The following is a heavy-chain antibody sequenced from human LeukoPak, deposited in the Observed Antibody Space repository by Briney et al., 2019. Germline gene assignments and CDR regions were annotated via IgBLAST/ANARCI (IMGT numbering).Heavy chain of an antibody. CDR1: GFAFSSYG. V-gene: IGHV3-33*01. Sequence: SGGSLRLSCAASGFAFSSYGMHWVRQAPGKGLEWVAVIWYDGSNKYYADSVEGRFTISRDNSKNTLYLQMNSLRAEDTAVYYCGRENRDAFDIWGQGTMVTVSS. J-gene: IGHJ3*02. CDR2: IWYDGSNK. CDR3: GRENRDAFDI.